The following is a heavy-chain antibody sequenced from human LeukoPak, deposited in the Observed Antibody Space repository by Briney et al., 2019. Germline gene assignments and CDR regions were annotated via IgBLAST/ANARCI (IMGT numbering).Heavy chain of an antibody. CDR2: IYYSGST. Sequence: SETLSLTCTVSGGSISSYYWSWIRQPPGKGLEWIGYIYYSGSTNYNPSLKSRVTISVDTSKNQFSLKLSSVTAADTAVYYCARRLRDYGDPLYYYYYMDVWGKGTTVTVSS. CDR3: ARRLRDYGDPLYYYYYMDV. D-gene: IGHD4-17*01. J-gene: IGHJ6*03. CDR1: GGSISSYY. V-gene: IGHV4-59*01.